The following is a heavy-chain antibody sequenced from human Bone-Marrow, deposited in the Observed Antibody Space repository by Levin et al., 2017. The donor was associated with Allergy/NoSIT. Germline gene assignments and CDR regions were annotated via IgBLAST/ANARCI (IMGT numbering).Heavy chain of an antibody. D-gene: IGHD4-23*01. V-gene: IGHV3-30-3*01. Sequence: AGGSLRLSCAGSGFTFNNYGLHWVRQAPGKGLEWVAVLSYDGSNEYYADSVKGRFTISRDNSKNTLYLQMNSLRADDMAVYYWARAVDGNERTYRAGMDGWGQGTTVTVS. CDR1: GFTFNNYG. J-gene: IGHJ6*02. CDR3: ARAVDGNERTYRAGMDG. CDR2: LSYDGSNE.